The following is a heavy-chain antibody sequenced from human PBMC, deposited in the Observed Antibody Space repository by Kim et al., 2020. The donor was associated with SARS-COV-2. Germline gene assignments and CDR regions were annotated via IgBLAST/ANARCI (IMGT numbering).Heavy chain of an antibody. CDR2: ISAYNGNT. CDR1: GYTFTSYG. CDR3: ARDKFLGYYGSGNVEDYFDY. V-gene: IGHV1-18*01. D-gene: IGHD3-10*01. J-gene: IGHJ4*02. Sequence: ASVKVSCKASGYTFTSYGISWVRQAPGQGLEWMGWISAYNGNTNYAQKLQGRVTMTTDTSTSTAYMELRSLRSDDTAVYYCARDKFLGYYGSGNVEDYFDYWGQGTLVTVSS.